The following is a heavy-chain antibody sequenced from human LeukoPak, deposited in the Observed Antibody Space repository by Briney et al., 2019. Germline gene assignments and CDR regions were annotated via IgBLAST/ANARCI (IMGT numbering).Heavy chain of an antibody. CDR3: ARGSRVLWSHYYYGMDV. CDR1: GFTFSNYA. V-gene: IGHV3-64*01. J-gene: IGHJ6*02. D-gene: IGHD2-21*01. Sequence: GGSLRLSCAASGFTFSNYAMHWVRQAPGKGLEYVSAINSNGGSTYYANSVKGRFTISRDNSKNTLYLQMGSLRAEDTAVYYCARGSRVLWSHYYYGMDVWGQGTTVTVSS. CDR2: INSNGGST.